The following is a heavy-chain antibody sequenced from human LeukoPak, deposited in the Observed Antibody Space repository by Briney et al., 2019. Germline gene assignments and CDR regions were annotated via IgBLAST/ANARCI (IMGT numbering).Heavy chain of an antibody. CDR1: GGSISTYY. CDR2: INHSGST. V-gene: IGHV4-34*01. CDR3: ASGDVGATSPDNYYYYYMDV. Sequence: SETLSLTCTVSGGSISTYYWSWIRQPPGKGLEWIGEINHSGSTNYNPSLKSRVTISVDTSKNQFSLKLSSVTAADTAVYYCASGDVGATSPDNYYYYYMDVWGKGTTVTISS. J-gene: IGHJ6*03. D-gene: IGHD1-26*01.